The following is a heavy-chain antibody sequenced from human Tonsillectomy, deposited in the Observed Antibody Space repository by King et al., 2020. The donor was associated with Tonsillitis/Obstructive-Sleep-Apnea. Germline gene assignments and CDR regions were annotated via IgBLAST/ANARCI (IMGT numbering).Heavy chain of an antibody. V-gene: IGHV3-33*01. Sequence: VQLVESGGGVVQPGRSLRLSCAASGFTFSTFGMQWVRQAPGKGLEWVAFIWFDGSNKYYADSVKGRFTISRDNSKNTLYLQMNSLRAEDTAVYYCASGVNDVDGVDIWGQGTTVTVSS. CDR1: GFTFSTFG. CDR2: IWFDGSNK. D-gene: IGHD1-1*01. J-gene: IGHJ3*02. CDR3: ASGVNDVDGVDI.